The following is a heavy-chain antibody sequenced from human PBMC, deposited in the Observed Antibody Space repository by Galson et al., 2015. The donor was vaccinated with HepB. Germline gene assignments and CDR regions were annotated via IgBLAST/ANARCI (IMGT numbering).Heavy chain of an antibody. CDR1: GFTFSSYA. J-gene: IGHJ3*01. CDR2: ITGSGGNI. CDR3: AKAVTITGGSFDL. V-gene: IGHV3-23*01. D-gene: IGHD5-24*01. Sequence: SLRLSCAASGFTFSSYAMSWVRQAPGKGLEWVSAITGSGGNIYYAASVKGRFTVSRDNSKNTQYLQINSLRAEDTALYYCAKAVTITGGSFDLWGQGTMVTVSS.